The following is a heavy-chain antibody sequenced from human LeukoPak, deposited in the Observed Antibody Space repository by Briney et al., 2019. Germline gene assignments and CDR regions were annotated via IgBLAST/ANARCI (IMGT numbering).Heavy chain of an antibody. CDR1: GFIFSNYA. CDR3: AGVDSSGWYWYSFDD. V-gene: IGHV3-30-3*01. J-gene: IGHJ4*02. CDR2: ISYDGGNR. Sequence: SGGSLRLSCAAPGFIFSNYAMHWVRQAPGKGLEWVAIISYDGGNRYYADSVKDRFTISRDNSKSTLYLQMNSLRAEDTAIYYCAGVDSSGWYWYSFDDWGQGTLVTVSS. D-gene: IGHD6-19*01.